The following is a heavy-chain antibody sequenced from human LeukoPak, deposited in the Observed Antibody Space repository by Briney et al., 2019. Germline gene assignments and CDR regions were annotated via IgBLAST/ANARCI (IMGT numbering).Heavy chain of an antibody. CDR2: ISSSGSTI. CDR3: ARDLGDGYNLLDY. D-gene: IGHD5-24*01. Sequence: GGSLRLSCAASGFTFSDYYMSWIRQAPGKGLEWVSYISSSGSTIYYADSVKGRFTISRDNAKNTLYLQMNSLRAEDTAVYYCARDLGDGYNLLDYWGQGTLVTVSS. J-gene: IGHJ4*02. V-gene: IGHV3-11*01. CDR1: GFTFSDYY.